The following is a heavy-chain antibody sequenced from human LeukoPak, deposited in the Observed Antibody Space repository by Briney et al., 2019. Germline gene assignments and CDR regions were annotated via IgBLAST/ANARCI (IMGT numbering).Heavy chain of an antibody. D-gene: IGHD3-3*01. J-gene: IGHJ4*02. V-gene: IGHV1-8*01. Sequence: EASVKVSCKASGYTFTSYDINWVRQATGQGLEWMGWMNPNSGNTGYAQKFQGRATMTRNTSISTAYMELSSLRSEDTAVYYCARGVRGITIFGVVTAYYFDYWGQGTLVTVSS. CDR1: GYTFTSYD. CDR2: MNPNSGNT. CDR3: ARGVRGITIFGVVTAYYFDY.